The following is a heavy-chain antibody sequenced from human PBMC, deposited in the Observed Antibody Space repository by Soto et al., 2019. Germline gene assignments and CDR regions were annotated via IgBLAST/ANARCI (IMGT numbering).Heavy chain of an antibody. Sequence: SETLSLTCTVSGGSISSYYLSWIRQPPGKGLEWIGYIYDSGSTNYNPSLKSRVTISVDTSKNQFSLKLTSVTAADTAVYYCAAPPRYWGQGTLVTVSS. J-gene: IGHJ4*02. CDR3: AAPPRY. CDR1: GGSISSYY. D-gene: IGHD6-6*01. V-gene: IGHV4-59*01. CDR2: IYDSGST.